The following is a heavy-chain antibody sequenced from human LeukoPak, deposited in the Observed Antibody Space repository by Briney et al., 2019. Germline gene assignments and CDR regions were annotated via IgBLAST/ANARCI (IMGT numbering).Heavy chain of an antibody. Sequence: GGSLRLSCAASGFTFSSYATSWVRQAPGKGLEWVSAISGSGGSTYYADSVKGRFTISRDNSKNTLYLQMNSLRAEDTAVYYCAKDRRRVVVVVAATADDHWGQGTLVTVSS. CDR2: ISGSGGST. V-gene: IGHV3-23*01. D-gene: IGHD2-15*01. J-gene: IGHJ5*02. CDR3: AKDRRRVVVVVAATADDH. CDR1: GFTFSSYA.